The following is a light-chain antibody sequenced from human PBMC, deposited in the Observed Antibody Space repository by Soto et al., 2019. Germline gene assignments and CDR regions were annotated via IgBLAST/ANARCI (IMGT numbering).Light chain of an antibody. Sequence: DIQMTQSPSTLSASVGDRVTITCRASQSISSWLAWYQQKPGTAPNLLIYKASTLQSGVPSRFSGSGSGTEFTLTISSLKHDDSATYYCQQYNDNWTFGQGTKVHIK. J-gene: IGKJ1*01. CDR3: QQYNDNWT. V-gene: IGKV1-5*03. CDR1: QSISSW. CDR2: KAS.